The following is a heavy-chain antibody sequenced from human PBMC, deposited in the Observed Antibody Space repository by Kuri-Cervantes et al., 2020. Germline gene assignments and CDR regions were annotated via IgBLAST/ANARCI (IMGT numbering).Heavy chain of an antibody. CDR2: ISGSGGST. D-gene: IGHD1-7*01. CDR3: ARAPNNWNYYLYYFDY. V-gene: IGHV3-23*01. J-gene: IGHJ4*02. Sequence: GESLKISCAASGFTFSSYAMSWVRQAPGKGLEWVSAISGSGGSTYYADSVKGRFTISRDNSKNTLYLQMNSLRAEDTAVYYCARAPNNWNYYLYYFDYWGQGTLVTVSS. CDR1: GFTFSSYA.